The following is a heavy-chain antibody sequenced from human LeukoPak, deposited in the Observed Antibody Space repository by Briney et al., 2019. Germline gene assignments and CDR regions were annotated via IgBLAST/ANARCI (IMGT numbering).Heavy chain of an antibody. J-gene: IGHJ3*02. CDR2: ISYDGSNK. CDR3: AKIEGYASGSSGI. CDR1: GFTFSSYA. D-gene: IGHD3-10*01. V-gene: IGHV3-30-3*02. Sequence: GGSLRLSCAASGFTFSSYAMHWVRQAPGKGLEGVAVISYDGSNKYYADSVKGRFTISRDNSKNTLYLQMNRLRAQDTAVYYCAKIEGYASGSSGIWGQGTMATVSS.